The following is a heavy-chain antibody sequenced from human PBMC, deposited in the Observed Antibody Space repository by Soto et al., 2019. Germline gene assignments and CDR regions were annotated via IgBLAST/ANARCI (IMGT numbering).Heavy chain of an antibody. V-gene: IGHV1-46*01. CDR3: ARSLLQGDF. J-gene: IGHJ4*02. D-gene: IGHD2-21*01. CDR1: GYTFIHYY. CDR2: INPNGGRT. Sequence: QVQLVQSGAEVKKPGASVKISCKASGYTFIHYYIHWVRQAPGQGLEWMAIINPNGGRTNYAQKFQVRTTVTSYTSTTTVSMELNSLESDDTAVYFCARSLLQGDFWGQGTLVTVSS.